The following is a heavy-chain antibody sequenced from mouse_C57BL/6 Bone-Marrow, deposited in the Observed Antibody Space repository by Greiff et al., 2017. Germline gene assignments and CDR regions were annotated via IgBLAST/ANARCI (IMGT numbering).Heavy chain of an antibody. CDR1: GFTFSDYG. V-gene: IGHV5-17*01. CDR2: ISSGSSTI. D-gene: IGHD2-1*01. Sequence: EVMLVESGGGLVKPGGSLKLSCAASGFTFSDYGMHWVRQAPEKGLEWVAYISSGSSTIYYADTVKGRFTISRDNAKNTLFLQMTSLRSEDTAMYYCARLLWAYWGQGTLVTVSA. CDR3: ARLLWAY. J-gene: IGHJ3*01.